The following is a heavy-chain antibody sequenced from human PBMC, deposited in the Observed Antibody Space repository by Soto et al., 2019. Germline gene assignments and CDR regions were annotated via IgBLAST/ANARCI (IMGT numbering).Heavy chain of an antibody. Sequence: GESLKISCRGSGYSFTSYWISWVRQMPGKGLEWMGRIDPSDSYTNYSPSFQGHVTISADKSISTAYLQWSSLKASDTAMYYCARHKVVPAAIGFYYYGMDVWGQGTTVTVSS. CDR1: GYSFTSYW. D-gene: IGHD2-2*02. V-gene: IGHV5-10-1*01. CDR3: ARHKVVPAAIGFYYYGMDV. J-gene: IGHJ6*02. CDR2: IDPSDSYT.